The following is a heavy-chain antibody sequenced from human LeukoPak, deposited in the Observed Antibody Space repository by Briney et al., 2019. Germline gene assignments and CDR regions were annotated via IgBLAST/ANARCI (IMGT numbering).Heavy chain of an antibody. Sequence: GESLKISCKGSGYSFTSYWIGWVRQMPGKGLEWMGIIYPGDSDTRYSPSFQGQVTISADKSISTAYLQWSSLKASDTAMYYCARARAGDITIFGVGEPYGAFDIWGQGTMVTVSS. CDR1: GYSFTSYW. V-gene: IGHV5-51*01. D-gene: IGHD3-3*01. CDR3: ARARAGDITIFGVGEPYGAFDI. CDR2: IYPGDSDT. J-gene: IGHJ3*02.